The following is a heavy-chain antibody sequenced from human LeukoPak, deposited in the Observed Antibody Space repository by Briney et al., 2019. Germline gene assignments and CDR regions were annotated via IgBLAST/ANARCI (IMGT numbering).Heavy chain of an antibody. D-gene: IGHD4-17*01. CDR1: GYTFTSCD. CDR2: MNPNSGNT. J-gene: IGHJ4*02. CDR3: ARASGTVTTDY. Sequence: GASVTVSCKASGYTFTSCDINWVRQATGQGLEWMGWMNPNSGNTGYAQKFQGRVTMTRNTSISTAYMELSSLRSEDTAVYYCARASGTVTTDYWGQGTLVTVSS. V-gene: IGHV1-8*01.